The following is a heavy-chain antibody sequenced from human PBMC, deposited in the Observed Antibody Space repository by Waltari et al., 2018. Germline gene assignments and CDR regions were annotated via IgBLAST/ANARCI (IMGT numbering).Heavy chain of an antibody. Sequence: QVQLVQSGAEVKKPGASVKVSCKASGYPFPGYYMHWVRQAPGQGLEWMGWINPKSGGTNYAQKFQGRVTMTRDTSISTAYMELSRLRSDDTAVYYCARDQGYSGYDSPDYWGQGTLVTVSS. D-gene: IGHD5-12*01. V-gene: IGHV1-2*02. CDR3: ARDQGYSGYDSPDY. CDR2: INPKSGGT. J-gene: IGHJ4*02. CDR1: GYPFPGYY.